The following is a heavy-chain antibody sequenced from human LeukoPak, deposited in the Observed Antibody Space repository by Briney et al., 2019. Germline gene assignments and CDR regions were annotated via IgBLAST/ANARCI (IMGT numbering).Heavy chain of an antibody. V-gene: IGHV4-4*07. CDR3: ARDGYSSSWYNYYYYYMDV. Sequence: SETLSLTCTVSGGSISSYYWSWIRRPAGKGLEWIGRIYTSGSTNYNPSLKSRVTMSVDTSKNQFSLKLSSVTAADTAVYYCARDGYSSSWYNYYYYYMDVWGKGTTVTVSS. CDR2: IYTSGST. CDR1: GGSISSYY. D-gene: IGHD6-13*01. J-gene: IGHJ6*03.